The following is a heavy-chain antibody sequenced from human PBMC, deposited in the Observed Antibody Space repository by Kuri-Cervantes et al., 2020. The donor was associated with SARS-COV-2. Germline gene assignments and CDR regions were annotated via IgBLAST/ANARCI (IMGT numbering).Heavy chain of an antibody. CDR2: ISGSGGST. Sequence: GESLKISCAASGSTFSSYAMSWVRQAPGKGLEWVSAISGSGGSTYYADSVKGRFTISRDNSKNTLYLQMNSLRAEDTAVYYCAKGKIAVAARPTYFDYWGQGTLVTVSS. CDR1: GSTFSSYA. J-gene: IGHJ4*02. D-gene: IGHD6-19*01. V-gene: IGHV3-23*01. CDR3: AKGKIAVAARPTYFDY.